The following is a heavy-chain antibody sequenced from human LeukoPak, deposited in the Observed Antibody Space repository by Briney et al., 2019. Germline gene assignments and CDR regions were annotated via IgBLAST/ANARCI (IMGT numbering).Heavy chain of an antibody. Sequence: SQTLSLTCTVSGGSISSGDYYWSWIRQPPGKGLEWIGYIYYSGSTYYNPSLKSRVTISVDTSKNQLSLKLSSVTAADTAVYYCARAPLYSGTLDYWGQGTLVTVSS. CDR1: GGSISSGDYY. V-gene: IGHV4-30-4*01. D-gene: IGHD4-23*01. CDR3: ARAPLYSGTLDY. CDR2: IYYSGST. J-gene: IGHJ4*02.